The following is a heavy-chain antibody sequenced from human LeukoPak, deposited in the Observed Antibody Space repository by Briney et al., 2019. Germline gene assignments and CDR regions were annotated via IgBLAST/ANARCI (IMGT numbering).Heavy chain of an antibody. CDR1: GFTFSSYG. J-gene: IGHJ6*03. CDR3: ASSCGGDCYPNYYYYMDV. V-gene: IGHV3-48*01. Sequence: GGSLRLSCAASGFTFSSYGMNWVRQAPGKGLEWVSYISSSSSTIYYADSVKGRFTISRDNAKNSLYLQMNSLRAEDTAVYYCASSCGGDCYPNYYYYMDVWGKGTTVTVSS. D-gene: IGHD2-21*01. CDR2: ISSSSSTI.